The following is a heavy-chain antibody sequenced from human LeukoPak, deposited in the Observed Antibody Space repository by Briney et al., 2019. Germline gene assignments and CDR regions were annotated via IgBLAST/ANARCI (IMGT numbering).Heavy chain of an antibody. CDR2: IIPILGIA. D-gene: IGHD3-10*01. V-gene: IGHV1-69*04. J-gene: IGHJ4*02. CDR1: GGTFSSYA. Sequence: SVKVSCKASGGTFSSYAISWVRQAPGQGLGWMGRIIPILGIANYAQKFQGRVTITADKSTSTAYMELSSLRSEDTAVYYCARGGSGALGSRRRYYFDYWGQGTLVTVSS. CDR3: ARGGSGALGSRRRYYFDY.